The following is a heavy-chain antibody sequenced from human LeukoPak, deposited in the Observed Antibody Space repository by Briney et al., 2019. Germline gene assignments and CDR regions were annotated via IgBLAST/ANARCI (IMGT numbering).Heavy chain of an antibody. CDR2: ISSSGSV. D-gene: IGHD5-12*01. Sequence: SETLSLTCTVSRGSISGSIRSYYWSWLRQPPGKGLEWIGYISSSGSVNDNPSLRSRVTISVDTSKNQFFLNLSSVSAADTAVYYCARIPLGYSGAYYFNYWGQGTLVTVSP. CDR3: ARIPLGYSGAYYFNY. CDR1: RGSISGSIRSYY. J-gene: IGHJ4*02. V-gene: IGHV4-4*09.